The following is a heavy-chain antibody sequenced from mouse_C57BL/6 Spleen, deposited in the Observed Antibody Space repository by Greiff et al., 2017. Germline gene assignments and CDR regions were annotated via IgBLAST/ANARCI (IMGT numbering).Heavy chain of an antibody. Sequence: QVQLQQPGAELVKPGASVKLSCKASGYTFTSYWMHWVKQRPGQGLEWIGMIHPNSGSTNYNEKFKSKATLTVDKSSSTAYMQLSSLTSEDSAVYYCARPYDYGYYFDYWGQGTTLTVSS. CDR1: GYTFTSYW. J-gene: IGHJ2*01. CDR2: IHPNSGST. D-gene: IGHD2-4*01. V-gene: IGHV1-64*01. CDR3: ARPYDYGYYFDY.